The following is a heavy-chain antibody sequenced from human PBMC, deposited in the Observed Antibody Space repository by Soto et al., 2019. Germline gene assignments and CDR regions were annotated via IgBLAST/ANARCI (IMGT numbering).Heavy chain of an antibody. CDR3: ARGYCSGGSCFHFDY. D-gene: IGHD2-15*01. Sequence: PSETLSLTCTVSGGSASSGSYYWSWIRQPPGKGLEWIGYIYYSGSTSYNPSLKSRVTISVDTSKNQFSLKLSSVTAADTAVYYCARGYCSGGSCFHFDYWGQGTLVTVSS. CDR2: IYYSGST. V-gene: IGHV4-61*01. CDR1: GGSASSGSYY. J-gene: IGHJ4*02.